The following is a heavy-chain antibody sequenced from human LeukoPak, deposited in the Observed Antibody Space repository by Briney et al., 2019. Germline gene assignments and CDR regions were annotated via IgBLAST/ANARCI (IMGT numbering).Heavy chain of an antibody. CDR2: ISSGGDTK. J-gene: IGHJ4*02. CDR1: EFVFSDYY. D-gene: IGHD3-10*01. CDR3: AREMAGDYGSGTFFDL. Sequence: GGSLRLSCAASEFVFSDYYMSWVRQASGKGLEWVSYISSGGDTKYYADSVKGRFTISRDNAKNSLYLQMNNLRAEDTAVYYCAREMAGDYGSGTFFDLWGQGNMVTVSS. V-gene: IGHV3-11*01.